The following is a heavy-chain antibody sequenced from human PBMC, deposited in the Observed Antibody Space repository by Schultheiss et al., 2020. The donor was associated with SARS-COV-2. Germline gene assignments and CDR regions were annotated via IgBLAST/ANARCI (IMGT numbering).Heavy chain of an antibody. D-gene: IGHD1-26*01. CDR3: ARGGGSQDYYYYYGMDV. V-gene: IGHV1-18*01. Sequence: ASVKVSCKASGYTFTSYGISWVRQAPGQGLEWMGWISAYNGNTHYAQKLQGRVTMTTDTSTSTAYMELRSLRSDDTAVYYCARGGGSQDYYYYYGMDVWGQGTTVTVSS. CDR2: ISAYNGNT. J-gene: IGHJ6*02. CDR1: GYTFTSYG.